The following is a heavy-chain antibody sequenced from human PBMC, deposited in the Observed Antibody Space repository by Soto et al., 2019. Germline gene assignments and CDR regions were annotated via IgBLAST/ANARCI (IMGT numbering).Heavy chain of an antibody. V-gene: IGHV1-46*01. J-gene: IGHJ4*02. CDR3: ARDAQSGFHDY. Sequence: QVQLVQSGAEVKKPGASVKVSCKASGYTFTSYYMHWVRQAPGQGLEWMGIINPSGGSTSYAQKFQGRVTMTRDRSTSTVYMELSSLRSEDTAVYYCARDAQSGFHDYWGQGTLVTVSS. CDR1: GYTFTSYY. CDR2: INPSGGST. D-gene: IGHD5-12*01.